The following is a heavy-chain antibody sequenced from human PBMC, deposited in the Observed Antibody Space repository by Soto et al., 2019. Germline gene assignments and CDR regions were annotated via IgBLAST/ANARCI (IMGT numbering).Heavy chain of an antibody. CDR1: GFTFSSYA. Sequence: PGXSLGLSCAASGFTFSSYAINWVVQAPGQGLEWVSYISTGSGTIYYADSVKGRFTISRDNAQNSLYLQMNSLRDEDTAVYYCARYASSSGWYYFDYWGQGTLVTVSS. CDR2: ISTGSGTI. D-gene: IGHD6-19*01. V-gene: IGHV3-48*02. CDR3: ARYASSSGWYYFDY. J-gene: IGHJ4*02.